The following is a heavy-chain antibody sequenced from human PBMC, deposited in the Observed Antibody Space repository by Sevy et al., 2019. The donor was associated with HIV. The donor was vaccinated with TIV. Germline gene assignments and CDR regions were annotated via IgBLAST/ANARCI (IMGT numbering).Heavy chain of an antibody. V-gene: IGHV3-30*02. D-gene: IGHD1-26*01. CDR1: GFVFSTYG. Sequence: GGSLRLSCAASGFVFSTYGMHWVRQAPGKGLEWVTFIRYDGSNQYYADSVKGRFTISRDNSKNTLYLQMNSLRAEDTAVYYCAKDPLVGAIFDYWGQGTLVTVSS. J-gene: IGHJ4*02. CDR3: AKDPLVGAIFDY. CDR2: IRYDGSNQ.